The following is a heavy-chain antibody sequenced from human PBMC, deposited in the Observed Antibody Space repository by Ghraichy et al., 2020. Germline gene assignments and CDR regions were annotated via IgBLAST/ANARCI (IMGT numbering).Heavy chain of an antibody. J-gene: IGHJ5*02. Sequence: SETLSLTCAVYGGSFSGYYWSWIRQPPGKGLEWIGEINHSGSTNYNPSLKSRVTISVDTSKNQFSLKLSSVTAADTAVYYCARGRQQLVRPRGNWFDPWGQGTLVTVSS. CDR2: INHSGST. V-gene: IGHV4-34*01. CDR3: ARGRQQLVRPRGNWFDP. CDR1: GGSFSGYY. D-gene: IGHD6-13*01.